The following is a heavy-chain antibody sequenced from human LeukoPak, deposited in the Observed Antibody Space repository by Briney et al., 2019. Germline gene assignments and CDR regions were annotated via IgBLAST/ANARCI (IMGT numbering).Heavy chain of an antibody. CDR3: ARDAHYDSSGYYSSWTTDY. J-gene: IGHJ4*02. CDR2: ISAYNGNT. Sequence: ASVKVSCTASGYTFTSYGISWVRQAPGQGLEWMGWISAYNGNTNYAQKLQGRVTMTTDTSTSTAYMELRSLRSDDTAVYYCARDAHYDSSGYYSSWTTDYWGQGTLVTVSS. CDR1: GYTFTSYG. V-gene: IGHV1-18*01. D-gene: IGHD3-22*01.